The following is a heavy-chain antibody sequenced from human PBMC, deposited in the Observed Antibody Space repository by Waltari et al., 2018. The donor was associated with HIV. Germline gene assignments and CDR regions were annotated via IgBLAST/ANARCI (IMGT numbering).Heavy chain of an antibody. J-gene: IGHJ4*02. Sequence: EVQLVESGGGLVQPGGSLRHSCAVSGFTFSTYTMNWVRQAPGKGLEWVSYISTSSSTIYYADSVKGRFTISRDNAKNSLYLQMNSLRAEDTAVYYCARKVIFDYWGQGTLVTVSS. CDR1: GFTFSTYT. CDR3: ARKVIFDY. V-gene: IGHV3-48*01. CDR2: ISTSSSTI.